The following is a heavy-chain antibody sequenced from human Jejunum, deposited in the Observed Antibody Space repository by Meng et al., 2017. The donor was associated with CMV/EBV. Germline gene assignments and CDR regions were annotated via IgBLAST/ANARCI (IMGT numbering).Heavy chain of an antibody. CDR1: GGSFSGYY. CDR2: INHSGST. CDR3: ARMPSNTIDY. V-gene: IGHV4-34*01. D-gene: IGHD2-2*01. Sequence: SLTCSVYGGSFSGYYWSWIRQPPGKGLEWVGEINHSGSTNYIPSLKSRVTMSVDTSKNQFSLKLSSVTAADTAVYYCARMPSNTIDYWGQGTLDTVSS. J-gene: IGHJ4*02.